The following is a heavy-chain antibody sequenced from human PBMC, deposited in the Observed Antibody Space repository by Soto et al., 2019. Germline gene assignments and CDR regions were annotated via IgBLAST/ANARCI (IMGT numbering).Heavy chain of an antibody. CDR2: IKQDGSQK. V-gene: IGHV3-7*03. J-gene: IGHJ4*02. D-gene: IGHD6-13*01. Sequence: PGGSLRLSCAPSGFTFINYWMTWVRQAPGKGLEWVANIKQDGSQKYYVDSVKGRFTISRDNAKNSLYLQINSLRAEDTAFYYCARIGYSSSSLDYWGQGTLVTVSS. CDR1: GFTFINYW. CDR3: ARIGYSSSSLDY.